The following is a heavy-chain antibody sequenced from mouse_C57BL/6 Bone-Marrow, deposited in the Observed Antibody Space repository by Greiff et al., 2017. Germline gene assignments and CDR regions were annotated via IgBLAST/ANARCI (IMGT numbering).Heavy chain of an antibody. CDR2: IDPSDSYT. V-gene: IGHV1-50*01. CDR1: GYTFTSYW. CDR3: ASDDYDGLDY. D-gene: IGHD2-4*01. Sequence: QVQLQPGAELVKPGASVKLSCKASGYTFTSYWMQWVKQRPGQGLEWIGEIDPSDSYTNYTQKFKGKATLTVDTSSSTAYRQLSSLTSEDSAVYYCASDDYDGLDYWGQGTTLTVSS. J-gene: IGHJ2*01.